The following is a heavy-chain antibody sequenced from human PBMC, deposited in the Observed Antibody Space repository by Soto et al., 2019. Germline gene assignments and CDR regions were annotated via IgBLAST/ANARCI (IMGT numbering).Heavy chain of an antibody. D-gene: IGHD4-17*01. V-gene: IGHV4-59*01. J-gene: IGHJ4*02. CDR2: IYYTGST. CDR3: ARGGSYGDFFDY. CDR1: GGSMSSNY. Sequence: SETLSLTCTVSGGSMSSNYWTWIQQSPGKGLEWIGYIYYTGSTKYNPSLQSRVTISLDTSKNQFSLRLTSVTSADTAVYYCARGGSYGDFFDYWGQGAQVTVSS.